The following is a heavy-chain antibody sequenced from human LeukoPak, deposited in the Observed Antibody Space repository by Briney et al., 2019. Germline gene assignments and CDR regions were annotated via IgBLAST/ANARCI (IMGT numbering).Heavy chain of an antibody. D-gene: IGHD3-10*01. CDR1: GYSFTSYW. V-gene: IGHV5-51*01. CDR2: IYPGDSDT. Sequence: GESLKISCKGSGYSFTSYWIGWVRQMPGKGLEWMGIIYPGDSDTRYSPSFQGQVTISADKSINTAYLQWSSLKASDTAMYYCARLQWDYGSGSYYIDYWGQGTLVTVSS. J-gene: IGHJ4*02. CDR3: ARLQWDYGSGSYYIDY.